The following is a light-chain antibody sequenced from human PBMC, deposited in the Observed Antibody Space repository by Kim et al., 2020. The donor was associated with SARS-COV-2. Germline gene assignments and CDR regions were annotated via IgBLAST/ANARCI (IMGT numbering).Light chain of an antibody. V-gene: IGLV2-11*01. CDR1: NSDVGGYNY. CDR2: DVT. CDR3: CSYTGRYSWV. J-gene: IGLJ3*02. Sequence: QSALTQPRSVSGSPGQSVTISCTGTNSDVGGYNYVSWYQQHPDKVPKLLIYDVTTRPPGVPDRFSGSKSGNTASLTISGLQAEDESDYYCCSYTGRYSWVFGGGTKLTVL.